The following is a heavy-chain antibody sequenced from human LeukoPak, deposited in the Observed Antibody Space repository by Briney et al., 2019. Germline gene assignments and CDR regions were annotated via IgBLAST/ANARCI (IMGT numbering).Heavy chain of an antibody. V-gene: IGHV3-23*01. CDR3: AKAFYSSSWYEDYYYGMDV. D-gene: IGHD6-13*01. J-gene: IGHJ6*02. CDR1: GFTFSSYT. CDR2: ISGSGGST. Sequence: PGGSLRLSCAASGFTFSSYTMSWVREAPGKGLGWVSAISGSGGSTYYADSVKGRFTTSRDNSKNTLYLQMNSLRAEDTAVYYCAKAFYSSSWYEDYYYGMDVWGQGTTVTVSS.